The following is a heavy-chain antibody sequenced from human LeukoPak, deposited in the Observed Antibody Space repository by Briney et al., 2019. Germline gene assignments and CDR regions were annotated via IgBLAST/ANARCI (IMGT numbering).Heavy chain of an antibody. V-gene: IGHV1-2*02. Sequence: ASVKVSCKASGYTFTGYYMHWVRQAPGQGLEWMGWINPNSGGTNYAQKFQGRVTMTRDTSISTAYMELSRLSSDDTAVYYCARDMVETRYWYYYYGMDVWGQGTTVTVSS. D-gene: IGHD3-10*01. CDR2: INPNSGGT. J-gene: IGHJ6*02. CDR1: GYTFTGYY. CDR3: ARDMVETRYWYYYYGMDV.